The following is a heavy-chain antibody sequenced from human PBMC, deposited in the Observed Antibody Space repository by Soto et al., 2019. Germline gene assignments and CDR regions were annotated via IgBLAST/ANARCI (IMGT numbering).Heavy chain of an antibody. D-gene: IGHD3-9*01. CDR2: IYYSGST. CDR3: ARYYDILTGYPYYFDY. V-gene: IGHV4-39*01. Sequence: SETLSLTCTVSGGSISSSSYYWGWIRQPPGKGLEWIGSIYYSGSTYYNPSLKSRVTISVDTSKNQFSLKLSSVTAADTAVYYCARYYDILTGYPYYFDYWGQGTLVTVFS. CDR1: GGSISSSSYY. J-gene: IGHJ4*02.